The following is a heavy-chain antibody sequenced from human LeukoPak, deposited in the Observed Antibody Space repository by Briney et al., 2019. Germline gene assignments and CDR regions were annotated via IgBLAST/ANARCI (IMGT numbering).Heavy chain of an antibody. CDR2: IYYSGRT. D-gene: IGHD5-24*01. CDR1: GDSINSYY. J-gene: IGHJ3*02. CDR3: ARGRWLPNAFDI. Sequence: PSGTLSLTCTVSGDSINSYYWNWIRQPPGKGLEWIGYIYYSGRTDYNPSLKSRVTISVDTSKHQFSMKLKSVTAADTAVYFCARGRWLPNAFDIWGQGTMVTVFS. V-gene: IGHV4-59*01.